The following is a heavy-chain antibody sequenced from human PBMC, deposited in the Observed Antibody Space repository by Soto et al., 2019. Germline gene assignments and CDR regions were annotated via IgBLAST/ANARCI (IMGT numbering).Heavy chain of an antibody. CDR1: GGSISSSSYY. CDR2: IYYSGST. Sequence: SETLSLTCTVSGGSISSSSYYWGWIRQPPGKGLEWIGSIYYSGSTYYNPSLKSRVTISVDTSKNQFSLKLSSVTAADTAVYYCVRSSTYSDFGSLRCAPQGGFDPWGRVTLVPVSS. V-gene: IGHV4-39*01. J-gene: IGHJ5*02. D-gene: IGHD3-3*01. CDR3: VRSSTYSDFGSLRCAPQGGFDP.